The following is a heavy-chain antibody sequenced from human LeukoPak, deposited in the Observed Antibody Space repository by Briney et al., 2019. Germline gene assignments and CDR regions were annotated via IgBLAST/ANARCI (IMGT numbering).Heavy chain of an antibody. CDR3: ARDVIAAAGTSLDY. CDR1: GYTFTSYY. J-gene: IGHJ4*02. CDR2: IDPSGGST. D-gene: IGHD6-13*01. Sequence: ASVKVSCKASGYTFTSYYIHWVRQAPGQGLEWMGIIDPSGGSTSYAQKFQGRVTMTRDMSTNTVYMELSSLRSEDTAVYYCARDVIAAAGTSLDYWGQGTLVTVSS. V-gene: IGHV1-46*01.